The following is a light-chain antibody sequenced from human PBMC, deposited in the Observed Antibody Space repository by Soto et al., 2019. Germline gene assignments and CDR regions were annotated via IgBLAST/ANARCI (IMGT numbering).Light chain of an antibody. CDR1: QTISSY. CDR3: QQRTNWPLT. CDR2: DAS. J-gene: IGKJ4*01. V-gene: IGKV3-11*01. Sequence: EIVLTQSPATLSLSPGERATLSCRASQTISSYLAWYQQKPGQAPRLLIYDASNRAAGIPARFSGFGSGTYFPLTISSLEPEDVAIYYCQQRTNWPLTFGGGTNVEIK.